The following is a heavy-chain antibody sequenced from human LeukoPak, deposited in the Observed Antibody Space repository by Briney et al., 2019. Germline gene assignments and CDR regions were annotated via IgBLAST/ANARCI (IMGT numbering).Heavy chain of an antibody. CDR2: ISGSGGST. V-gene: IGHV3-23*01. D-gene: IGHD6-13*01. CDR3: AKARGRSSSWYWAYYYYYMDV. J-gene: IGHJ6*03. CDR1: GFTFSSYA. Sequence: GGSLRLSCAASGFTFSSYAMSWVRQAPGKGLEWVSAISGSGGSTYYADSVKGRFTISRDNSKNTLYLQMNSLRAEDTAVYYCAKARGRSSSWYWAYYYYYMDVWGKGTTVTISS.